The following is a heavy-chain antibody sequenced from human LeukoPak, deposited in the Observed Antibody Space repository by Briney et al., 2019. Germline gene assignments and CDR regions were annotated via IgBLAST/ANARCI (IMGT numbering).Heavy chain of an antibody. J-gene: IGHJ3*02. CDR1: GGSFSGYY. Sequence: PSETLSLTCAVYGGSFSGYYWSWIRQPPGKGLEWIGEINHSGSTNYNPSLKSRVTISVDTSKNRFSLKLSSVTAADTAVYYCASGRATLSWWSPRQDAFDIWGQGTMVTVSS. V-gene: IGHV4-34*01. CDR3: ASGRATLSWWSPRQDAFDI. D-gene: IGHD2-15*01. CDR2: INHSGST.